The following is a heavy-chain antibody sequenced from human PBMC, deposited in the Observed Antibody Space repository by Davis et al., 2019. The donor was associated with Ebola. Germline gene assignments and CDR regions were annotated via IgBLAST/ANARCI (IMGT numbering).Heavy chain of an antibody. D-gene: IGHD3-22*01. CDR1: GFTFSSYA. CDR2: ISHDGSNK. Sequence: GESLKISCAASGFTFSSYAMHWVRQAPGKGLEWVAVISHDGSNKYYADSVKGRFTISRDNAKNSLYLQMNSLRAEDTAVYYCANYYDSSGPRDYFDYWGQGTLVTVSS. CDR3: ANYYDSSGPRDYFDY. J-gene: IGHJ4*02. V-gene: IGHV3-30-3*01.